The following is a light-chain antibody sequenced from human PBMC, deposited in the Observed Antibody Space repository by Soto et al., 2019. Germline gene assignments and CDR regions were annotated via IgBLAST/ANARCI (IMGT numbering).Light chain of an antibody. CDR1: SSDVGAYIY. Sequence: QSVLTQPASVSGSPGQSITISCTGTSSDVGAYIYVSWYQQHPGKAPKIMIYDITNRPSGVPNRFSGSKSGNTASLTISGLQAEDEADYYCVSFTTSSSYVFGTGTKVTVL. CDR2: DIT. V-gene: IGLV2-14*01. CDR3: VSFTTSSSYV. J-gene: IGLJ1*01.